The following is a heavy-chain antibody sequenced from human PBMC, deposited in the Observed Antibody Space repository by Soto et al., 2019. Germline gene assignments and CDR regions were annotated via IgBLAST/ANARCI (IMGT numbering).Heavy chain of an antibody. CDR3: ARLGSSPLGYYYGMDV. Sequence: GESLKISCKGSGYSFTSYWIGWVRQMPGKGLEWMGIIYTGDSDTRYSPSFQGQVTISADKSISTAYLQWSSLKASDTAMYYCARLGSSPLGYYYGMDVWGQGTTVTVSS. D-gene: IGHD6-6*01. V-gene: IGHV5-51*01. CDR2: IYTGDSDT. J-gene: IGHJ6*02. CDR1: GYSFTSYW.